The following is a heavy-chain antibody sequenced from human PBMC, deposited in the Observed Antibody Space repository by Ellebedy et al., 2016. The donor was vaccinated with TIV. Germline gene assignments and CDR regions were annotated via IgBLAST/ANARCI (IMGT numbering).Heavy chain of an antibody. CDR2: IYFSGST. CDR1: GGSISSYY. D-gene: IGHD3-9*01. CDR3: ARQGMARDFDWTFDY. V-gene: IGHV4-59*08. Sequence: MPSETLSLTCTVSGGSISSYYWSWIRQPPGKGLEWIGYIYFSGSTNYNPSLKSRVTISVDRSTNQFSLNLSSVTAADTAVYYCARQGMARDFDWTFDYWGQGTLVTVSS. J-gene: IGHJ4*02.